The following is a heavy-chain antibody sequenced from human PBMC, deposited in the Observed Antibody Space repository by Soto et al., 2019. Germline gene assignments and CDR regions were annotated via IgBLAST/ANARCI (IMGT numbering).Heavy chain of an antibody. Sequence: PSETLSLTCTVSGGSISSYYWSWIRQPPGKGLEWIGYIYYSGSTNYNPSLKSRVTISVDTSKNQFSLKLSSVTAADTAVYYCARVTVIATLYGMDVWGQGTLVTVSS. J-gene: IGHJ6*02. D-gene: IGHD4-17*01. CDR3: ARVTVIATLYGMDV. V-gene: IGHV4-59*01. CDR2: IYYSGST. CDR1: GGSISSYY.